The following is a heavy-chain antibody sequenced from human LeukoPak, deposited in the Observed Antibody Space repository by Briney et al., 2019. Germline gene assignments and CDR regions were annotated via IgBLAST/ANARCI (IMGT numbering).Heavy chain of an antibody. J-gene: IGHJ5*02. CDR1: GFIFNNYG. V-gene: IGHV3-23*01. Sequence: GGSLRLFCAASGFIFNNYGLIWLRPATGKGLEWVSAISNDGGGTHYADFVTGRYTISRDNSQNTLFLQMNSLRAEDTALYYCAKGSSGYFVDLWGQGTLGTVSS. CDR2: ISNDGGGT. D-gene: IGHD3-22*01. CDR3: AKGSSGYFVDL.